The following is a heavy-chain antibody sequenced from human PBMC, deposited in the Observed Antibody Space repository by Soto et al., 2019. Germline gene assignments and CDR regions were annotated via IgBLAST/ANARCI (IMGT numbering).Heavy chain of an antibody. CDR1: GGSISSYY. D-gene: IGHD3-22*01. J-gene: IGHJ4*02. Sequence: SETLSLTCTVSGGSISSYYWSWIRQPPGKGLEWIAYIYYTGSTNYNPSLKSRVTLSADTSKNQFSLNLSSVTAADTAMYYCARVDSSGSYFDSWGQGTLVTVSS. CDR2: IYYTGST. CDR3: ARVDSSGSYFDS. V-gene: IGHV4-59*01.